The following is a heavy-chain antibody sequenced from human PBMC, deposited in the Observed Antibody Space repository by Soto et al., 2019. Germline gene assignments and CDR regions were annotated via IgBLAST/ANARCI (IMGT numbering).Heavy chain of an antibody. CDR2: ISPSSGHI. Sequence: EVNLVESGGGLVKPGGSLRLSCAVSGFTYSSCTMNWVRQAPGKGLEWISSISPSSGHIYYADSVKGRFTISRDNAKNSLFLQMNSQRGEDTAVYYCSGCSGGACHKNYGMDVWGQGTTVTVSS. CDR3: SGCSGGACHKNYGMDV. D-gene: IGHD2-15*01. J-gene: IGHJ6*02. V-gene: IGHV3-21*06. CDR1: GFTYSSCT.